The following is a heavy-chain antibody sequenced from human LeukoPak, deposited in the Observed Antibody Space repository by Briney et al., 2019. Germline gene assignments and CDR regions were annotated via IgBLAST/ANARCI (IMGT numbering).Heavy chain of an antibody. CDR2: ITHSGST. J-gene: IGHJ6*03. V-gene: IGHV4-34*01. CDR1: GGSISSYY. Sequence: SETLSLTCTVSGGSISSYYWSWIRQPPGKGLEWIGEITHSGSTNYNPSLKSRVTISVDTSKNQFSLKLSSVTAADTALYYCARRLQNGSGSYYNDPYMDVWGKGTTVTISS. D-gene: IGHD3-10*01. CDR3: ARRLQNGSGSYYNDPYMDV.